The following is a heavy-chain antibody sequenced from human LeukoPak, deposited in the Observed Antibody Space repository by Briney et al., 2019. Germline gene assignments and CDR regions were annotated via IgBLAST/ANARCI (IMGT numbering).Heavy chain of an antibody. D-gene: IGHD3-10*01. V-gene: IGHV4-4*07. CDR2: IYYSGTT. Sequence: SETLSLTCTVSGGSISSYDWSWIRQPAGKGLEWIGRIYYSGTTNYNPSLKSRVTMSVDTSKNQFSLKLSSVTAADTAVYYCARIRVNAFDIWGQGTMVTVSS. J-gene: IGHJ3*02. CDR3: ARIRVNAFDI. CDR1: GGSISSYD.